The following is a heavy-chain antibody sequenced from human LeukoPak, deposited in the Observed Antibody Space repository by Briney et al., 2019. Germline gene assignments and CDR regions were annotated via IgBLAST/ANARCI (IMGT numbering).Heavy chain of an antibody. CDR2: IIPILGIA. CDR3: ARDRASSGWESGFGY. Sequence: GASVKASCKASGYTFTSYAMHWVRQAPGQGLEWMGRIIPILGIANYAQKFQGRVTITADKSTSTAYMELSSLRSEDTAVYYCARDRASSGWESGFGYWGQGTLVTVSS. CDR1: GYTFTSYA. J-gene: IGHJ4*02. V-gene: IGHV1-69*04. D-gene: IGHD6-19*01.